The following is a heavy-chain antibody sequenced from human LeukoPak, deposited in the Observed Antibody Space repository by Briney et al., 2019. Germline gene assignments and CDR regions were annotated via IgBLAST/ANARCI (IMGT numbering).Heavy chain of an antibody. CDR1: GGSISSYY. CDR2: IHPSGST. Sequence: SETLSLTCTVSGGSISSYYWGWIRQPAGKGLECIGRIHPSGSTNYNPSLKSRVTISLDTSRNQFSLKLSSVTAADTAVYYCAREDPRGDYAGPFDYLGQGTLVSVSS. V-gene: IGHV4-4*07. D-gene: IGHD4-17*01. CDR3: AREDPRGDYAGPFDY. J-gene: IGHJ4*02.